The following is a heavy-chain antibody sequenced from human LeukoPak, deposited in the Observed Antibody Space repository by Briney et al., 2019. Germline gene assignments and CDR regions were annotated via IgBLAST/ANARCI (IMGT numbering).Heavy chain of an antibody. CDR2: INPNSGGT. CDR1: GFTFTSSA. Sequence: ASVKVSCKASGFTFTSSAVHWVRQAPGQGLEWMGWINPNSGGTNYAQKFQGRVTMTRDTSISTAYMELSRLRSDDTAVYYCARESPYSSSSSLDYWGQGTLVTVSS. J-gene: IGHJ4*02. CDR3: ARESPYSSSSSLDY. D-gene: IGHD6-6*01. V-gene: IGHV1-2*02.